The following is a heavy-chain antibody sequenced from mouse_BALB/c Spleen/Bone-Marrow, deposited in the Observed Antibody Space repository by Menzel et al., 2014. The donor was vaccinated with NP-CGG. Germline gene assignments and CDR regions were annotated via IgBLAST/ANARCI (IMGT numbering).Heavy chain of an antibody. CDR2: IYASAGA. CDR3: ARGYPGYNSNYGMDL. Sequence: EESGGRLVTPGTPLTLTCTVSGFSLNNNEISWVRQAPGKGLEWIGIIYASAGAYYATWAKGRFSISXTSTTVDLKIASPTSEDTATYFCARGYPGYNSNYGMDLWGPGTLVTVSS. V-gene: IGHV5-6-5*01. D-gene: IGHD2-5*01. J-gene: IGHJ1*01. CDR1: GFSLNNNE.